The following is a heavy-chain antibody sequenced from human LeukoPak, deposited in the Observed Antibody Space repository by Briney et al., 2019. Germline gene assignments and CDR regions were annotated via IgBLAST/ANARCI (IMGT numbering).Heavy chain of an antibody. J-gene: IGHJ6*03. CDR1: GYSFTSYW. CDR3: ARQGSGYSPTYYYYMDV. Sequence: GESLKISCKGSGYSFTSYWIGWVRQMPGKGLEGMGIIYPGDSDTRYSPSFQGQVTISADKSISTAYLQWSSLQASDTAMYYCARQGSGYSPTYYYYMDVWGKGTTVTISS. V-gene: IGHV5-51*01. CDR2: IYPGDSDT. D-gene: IGHD5-18*01.